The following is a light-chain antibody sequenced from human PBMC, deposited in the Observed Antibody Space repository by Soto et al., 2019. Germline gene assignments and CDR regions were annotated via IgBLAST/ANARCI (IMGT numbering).Light chain of an antibody. CDR2: DAS. CDR3: QQYDNLPLT. CDR1: QDISNY. Sequence: DIQMTQSPSSLSASVGDRATITCQASQDISNYLNWYQQKPGKAPKLLIYDASNLEAGVPSRFSGSGSGTDFTFTSSRLQPEDIATYYCQQYDNLPLTFGGGTKVEIK. V-gene: IGKV1-33*01. J-gene: IGKJ4*01.